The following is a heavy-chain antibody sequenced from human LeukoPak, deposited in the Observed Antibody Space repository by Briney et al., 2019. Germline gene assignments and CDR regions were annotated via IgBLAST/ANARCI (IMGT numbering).Heavy chain of an antibody. CDR1: GGTFSSYA. CDR3: ARRAYQLLYREEGKPVYYYYYMDV. Sequence: SVKVSCKASGGTFSSYAISWVRQAPGQGLEWMGGIIPIFGTANYAQKFQGRVTITADESTSTAYMELSSLRSEDTAVYYCARRAYQLLYREEGKPVYYYYYMDVWSKGTTVTVSS. D-gene: IGHD2-2*02. CDR2: IIPIFGTA. J-gene: IGHJ6*03. V-gene: IGHV1-69*13.